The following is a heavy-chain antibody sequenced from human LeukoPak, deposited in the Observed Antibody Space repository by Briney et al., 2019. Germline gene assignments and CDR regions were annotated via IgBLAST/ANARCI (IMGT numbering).Heavy chain of an antibody. CDR1: GFTFSNYD. J-gene: IGHJ4*02. V-gene: IGHV3-23*01. D-gene: IGHD4-11*01. Sequence: QPGGSLRLSCAASGFTFSNYDMSWVRQAPGKGLEWVSAIGGRGGSTYSADSVEGRSTISRDNSKNTLYLQMNSLRAEDTAVYYCTKDGTDYSSFDYWGQGTLVTVSS. CDR3: TKDGTDYSSFDY. CDR2: IGGRGGST.